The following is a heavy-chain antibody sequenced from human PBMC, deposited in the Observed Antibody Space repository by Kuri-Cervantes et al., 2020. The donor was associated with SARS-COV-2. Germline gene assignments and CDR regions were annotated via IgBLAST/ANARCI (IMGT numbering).Heavy chain of an antibody. CDR1: GYTFTSYD. CDR3: ASPTPLLGGAFDI. CDR2: MNPNSGNT. V-gene: IGHV1-8*01. Sequence: ASVKVSCKATGYTFTSYDINWVRQATGQGLEWMGWMNPNSGNTGYAQKFQGRVTMTRNTSISTAYMELSSLRSEDTAVYYCASPTPLLGGAFDIWGQGTMVTVSS. J-gene: IGHJ3*02. D-gene: IGHD2-8*02.